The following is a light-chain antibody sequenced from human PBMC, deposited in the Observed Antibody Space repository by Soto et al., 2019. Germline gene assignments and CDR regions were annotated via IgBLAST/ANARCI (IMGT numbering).Light chain of an antibody. J-gene: IGKJ4*01. CDR3: QQADSFPLS. CDR1: QSIYKW. Sequence: DIQMTQSPSSVSASIGDRVTISCRASQSIYKWLVWYQQKPGKGPKLLIYDASSLQSGVPSRFSGSGYGTDFTLTTSSLQPEDFATYYCQQADSFPLSFGGGTKVEI. V-gene: IGKV1-12*01. CDR2: DAS.